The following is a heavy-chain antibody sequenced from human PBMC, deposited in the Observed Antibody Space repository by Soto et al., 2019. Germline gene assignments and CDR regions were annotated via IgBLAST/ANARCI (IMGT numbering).Heavy chain of an antibody. V-gene: IGHV4-59*01. J-gene: IGHJ6*03. Sequence: SETQSVTWTVAGGSISTYYWSWVRQPPGKGLEWIGYVYYSGSTNYNPSLKSRVTISVDTSKNQFSLKLTSVTAADTAMYYCARGGRSAYYYYMGVWGKGTTVTVSS. CDR1: GGSISTYY. CDR2: VYYSGST. CDR3: ARGGRSAYYYYMGV.